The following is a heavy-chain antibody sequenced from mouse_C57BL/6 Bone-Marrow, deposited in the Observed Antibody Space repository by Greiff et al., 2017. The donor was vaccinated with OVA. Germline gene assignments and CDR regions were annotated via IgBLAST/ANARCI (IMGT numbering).Heavy chain of an antibody. CDR1: GYTFTSYG. CDR2: IYPRSGNT. Sequence: VKLVESGAELARPGASVKLSCKASGYTFTSYGISWVKQRTGQGLEWIGEIYPRSGNTYYNEKFKGKATLTADKSSSTAYMELRSLTSEDSAVYFCARRRLSHWYFDVWGTGTTVTVSS. CDR3: ARRRLSHWYFDV. D-gene: IGHD1-1*02. V-gene: IGHV1-81*01. J-gene: IGHJ1*03.